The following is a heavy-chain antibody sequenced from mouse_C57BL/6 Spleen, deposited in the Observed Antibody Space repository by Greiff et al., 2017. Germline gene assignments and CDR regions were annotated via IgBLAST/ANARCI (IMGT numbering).Heavy chain of an antibody. J-gene: IGHJ3*01. V-gene: IGHV1-50*01. CDR3: ASRYDYDWFAY. Sequence: VQLQQPGAELVKPGASVKLSCKASGYTFTSYWMQWVKQRPGQGLEWIGEFDPSDSYTNYNQKFKGKATLTVDTSSSTAYMQLSSLTSGDSAVYYGASRYDYDWFAYWGQGTLVTVSA. CDR2: FDPSDSYT. D-gene: IGHD2-4*01. CDR1: GYTFTSYW.